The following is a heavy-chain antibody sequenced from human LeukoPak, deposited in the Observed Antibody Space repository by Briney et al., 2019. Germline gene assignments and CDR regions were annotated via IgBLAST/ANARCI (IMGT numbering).Heavy chain of an antibody. CDR3: ARQGGYSSPFSV. J-gene: IGHJ6*04. V-gene: IGHV4-4*09. D-gene: IGHD6-6*01. Sequence: SETLSLTCTVSGGSITSYYWSWIRQPPGKGLECIGYIYTSGSTNYNPPLKRRVTISVDTSKNQFSLQLSSVTAADTAVYYCARQGGYSSPFSVWGKGTTVAVSS. CDR2: IYTSGST. CDR1: GGSITSYY.